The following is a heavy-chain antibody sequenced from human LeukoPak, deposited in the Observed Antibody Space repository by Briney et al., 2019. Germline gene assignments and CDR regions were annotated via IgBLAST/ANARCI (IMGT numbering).Heavy chain of an antibody. CDR3: AKVLRFLEWLGNSGDV. V-gene: IGHV3-30*02. CDR2: IRYDGSNK. J-gene: IGHJ6*04. CDR1: RFTFSSYG. Sequence: PGGSLRLSCAASRFTFSSYGMHWVRQAPGKGLEWVAFIRYDGSNKYYADSVKGRFTISRDNSKNTLYLQMNSLRAEDTAVYYCAKVLRFLEWLGNSGDVWGKGTTVTVSS. D-gene: IGHD3-3*01.